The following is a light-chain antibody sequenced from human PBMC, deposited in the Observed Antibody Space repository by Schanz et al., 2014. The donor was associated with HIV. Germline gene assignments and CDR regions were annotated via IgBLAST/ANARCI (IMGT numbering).Light chain of an antibody. Sequence: QSALTQPASVSGSPGQSITISCTGTSTDVGSYNLVSWYQHHPGKAPKMMIFEVSKRPSGVSNRFSGSKSDITASLTISGLQAEDEGDYYCCSYSRVGTPHYVFGTGTKLTVL. CDR3: CSYSRVGTPHYV. CDR1: STDVGSYNL. J-gene: IGLJ1*01. CDR2: EVS. V-gene: IGLV2-14*02.